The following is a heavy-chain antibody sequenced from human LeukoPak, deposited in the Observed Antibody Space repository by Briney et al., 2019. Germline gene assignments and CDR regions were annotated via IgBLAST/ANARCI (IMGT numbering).Heavy chain of an antibody. CDR1: GGSISSYY. J-gene: IGHJ1*01. CDR2: IYHSGIT. Sequence: SETLSLTCTVSGGSISSYYWSWIRQPPGKGLEWIGSIYHSGITYYNPSLKSRVTISVDTAKRQFSLRLSSVTAADTAVYYCARAEAVAGAENFQHWGQGTLVTVSS. CDR3: ARAEAVAGAENFQH. D-gene: IGHD6-19*01. V-gene: IGHV4-38-2*02.